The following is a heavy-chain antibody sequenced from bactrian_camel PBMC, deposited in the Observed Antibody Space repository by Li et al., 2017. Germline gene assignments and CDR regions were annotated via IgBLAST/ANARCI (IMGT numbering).Heavy chain of an antibody. D-gene: IGHD2*01. V-gene: IGHV3-2*01. CDR2: IGSDGSNT. Sequence: HVQLVESGGASVQAGGTLRLSCTASIYTFRRNCTAWYRQAPGKGLEWVSSIGSDGSNTYYADSVKGRFTISRDNAKNTVYLQMNRLKSEDTALYYCVTRASGASDLRGQGTQVTVS. CDR3: VTRASGASDL. CDR1: IYTFRRNC. J-gene: IGHJ4*01.